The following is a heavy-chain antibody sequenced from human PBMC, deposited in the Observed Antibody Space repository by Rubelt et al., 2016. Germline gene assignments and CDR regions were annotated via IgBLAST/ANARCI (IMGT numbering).Heavy chain of an antibody. CDR2: IKKDGSEK. J-gene: IGHJ4*02. CDR3: ARVMGGSAVLFDY. D-gene: IGHD3-10*01. Sequence: RNYGMHWVRQAPGKGLEWVANIKKDGSEKYYVDSVKGRFTISRDNAKNSLYLQMHSLRAEDTAVYYCARVMGGSAVLFDYWGQGTLVTVSS. V-gene: IGHV3-7*04. CDR1: RNYG.